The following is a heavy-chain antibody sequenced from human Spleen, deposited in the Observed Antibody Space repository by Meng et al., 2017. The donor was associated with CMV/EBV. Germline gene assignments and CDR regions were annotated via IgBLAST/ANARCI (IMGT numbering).Heavy chain of an antibody. CDR1: GASFNDYY. Sequence: GSLRLSCAVYGASFNDYYWTWIRRPPGKGLEWVGEINHSGSINYNPSLKSRVAISIDTSKRQFSLRVTSVTAADTAVYYCARPTTVIGEYYYGMDVGGQGTPVTVSS. V-gene: IGHV4-34*01. D-gene: IGHD4-11*01. CDR2: INHSGSI. CDR3: ARPTTVIGEYYYGMDV. J-gene: IGHJ6*02.